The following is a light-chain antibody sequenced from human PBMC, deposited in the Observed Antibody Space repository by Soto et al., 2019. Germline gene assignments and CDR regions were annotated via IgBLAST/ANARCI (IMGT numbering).Light chain of an antibody. CDR3: QVWDISSGHVV. J-gene: IGLJ3*02. V-gene: IGLV3-21*01. Sequence: SYELTQPPSVSVAPGKTASGACGGSNIGSKSLHWYKKKSGQAPVLVMYYDSYRPSGIPERFSGSNSGNTATLTISRVEAGDEADYYCQVWDISSGHVVFGGGTKLTVL. CDR1: NIGSKS. CDR2: YDS.